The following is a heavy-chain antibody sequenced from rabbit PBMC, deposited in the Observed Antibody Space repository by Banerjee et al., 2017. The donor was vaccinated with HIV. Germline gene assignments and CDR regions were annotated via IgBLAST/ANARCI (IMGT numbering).Heavy chain of an antibody. Sequence: QSLEESGGDLVKPGASLTLTCTASGFSLSNNYVMCWVRQAPGKGLEWIACINTSSGNTGYASWAKGRFTISKTSSTTVTLQMTSLTAADTATYFCLRRWHSTDLWGPGTLVTVS. D-gene: IGHD7-1*01. CDR2: INTSSGNT. CDR3: LRRWHSTDL. CDR1: GFSLSNNYV. V-gene: IGHV1S40*01. J-gene: IGHJ4*01.